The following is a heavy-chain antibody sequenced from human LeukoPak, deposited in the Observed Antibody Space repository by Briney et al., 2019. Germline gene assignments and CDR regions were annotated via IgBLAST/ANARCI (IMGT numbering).Heavy chain of an antibody. CDR2: IYPGDSDT. V-gene: IGHV5-51*01. Sequence: GESLKISCKGSGYSFTSYWIGWVRQMPGKGLEWMGIIYPGDSDTRYSPSFQGQVTISADKSISTAYLQWSSLKASDTAMYYWRRHRIILVGEVIMAGGYFNYGTREPLVTVPS. CDR3: RRHRIILVGEVIMAGGYFN. D-gene: IGHD3-10*01. CDR1: GYSFTSYW. J-gene: IGHJ4*02.